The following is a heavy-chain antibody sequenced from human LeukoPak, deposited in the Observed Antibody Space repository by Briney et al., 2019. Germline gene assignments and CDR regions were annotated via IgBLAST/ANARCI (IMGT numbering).Heavy chain of an antibody. V-gene: IGHV3-30-3*01. Sequence: PGRSLRLSCAASGFTFSSYAMHWVRRAPGKGLEWVAVISYDGSNKYYADSVKGRFTISRDNSKNTLYLQMNSLRAEDTAVYYCARDAGVWSGYPDYYFDYWGQGTLVTVSS. CDR3: ARDAGVWSGYPDYYFDY. D-gene: IGHD3-3*01. CDR2: ISYDGSNK. CDR1: GFTFSSYA. J-gene: IGHJ4*02.